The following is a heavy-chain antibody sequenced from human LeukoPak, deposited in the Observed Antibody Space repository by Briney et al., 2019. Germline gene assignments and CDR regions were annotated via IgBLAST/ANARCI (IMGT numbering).Heavy chain of an antibody. J-gene: IGHJ4*02. D-gene: IGHD6-19*01. Sequence: GGSLRLSCAASGFTFSSYAMSWVRQAPGKGLEWVAFIRYDGSNKYYADSVKGRFTISRDNSKNTLYLQMNSLRAEDTAVYYCARDGHAGTVADIYFDYWGQGTLVTVSS. CDR3: ARDGHAGTVADIYFDY. CDR2: IRYDGSNK. CDR1: GFTFSSYA. V-gene: IGHV3-30*02.